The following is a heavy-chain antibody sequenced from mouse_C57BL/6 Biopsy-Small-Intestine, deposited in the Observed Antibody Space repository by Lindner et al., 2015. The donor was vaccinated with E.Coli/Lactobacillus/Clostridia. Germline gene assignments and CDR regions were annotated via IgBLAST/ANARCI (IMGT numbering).Heavy chain of an antibody. CDR2: ISAYNGNT. V-gene: IGHV1S26*01. CDR1: GYMFNRYG. D-gene: IGHD1-2*01. CDR3: AREGPGYTGYVFEY. J-gene: IGHJ4*01. Sequence: SVKVSCKASGYMFNRYGISWVRQAPGQGLEWMGWISAYNGNTNYAQKFQGRVTMTTDTSTSTAYMELRSLRSEDTAMYYCAREGPGYTGYVFEYWGQGTLVTVSS.